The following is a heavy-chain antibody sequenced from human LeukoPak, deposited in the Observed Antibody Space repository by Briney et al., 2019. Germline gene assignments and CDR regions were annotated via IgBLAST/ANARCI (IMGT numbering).Heavy chain of an antibody. CDR1: GGSFSGYY. CDR3: ARGQPPYSDGGASYAGGFYYYHN. D-gene: IGHD2-21*01. V-gene: IGHV4-34*01. CDR2: INHSGSA. J-gene: IGHJ4*02. Sequence: PSETQSLTCAVYGGSFSGYYWSWIRQTPGKGLEWIGEINHSGSAKYNPSLKSRATISVTLSKNQFSLDLSSVTAADTAVYYCARGQPPYSDGGASYAGGFYYYHNWGQGSLVTVSS.